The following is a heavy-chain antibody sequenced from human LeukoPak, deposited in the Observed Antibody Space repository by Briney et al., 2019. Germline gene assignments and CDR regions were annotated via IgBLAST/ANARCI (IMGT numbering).Heavy chain of an antibody. CDR1: GGSISSYY. J-gene: IGHJ4*02. CDR2: IYYSGST. V-gene: IGHV4-59*08. D-gene: IGHD6-13*01. CDR3: ARISIAAAPPV. Sequence: SETLSLTCTVSGGSISSYYWSWVRQPPGKGLEWIGYIYYSGSTNYNPSLKSRVTISVDTSKNQFSLKLSSVTAADTAVYYCARISIAAAPPVWGQGTLVTVSS.